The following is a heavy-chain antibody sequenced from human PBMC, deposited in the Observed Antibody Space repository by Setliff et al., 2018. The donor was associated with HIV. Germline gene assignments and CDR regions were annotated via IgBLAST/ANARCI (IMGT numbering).Heavy chain of an antibody. CDR2: IHYSGST. V-gene: IGHV4-59*08. CDR1: GGSISSSY. CDR3: ARVVDADYLDY. D-gene: IGHD2-15*01. J-gene: IGHJ4*02. Sequence: SETLSLTCTVSGGSISSSYWTWTRQPPGKGLEWIGNIHYSGSTNYKPSLKSRVTISVDTSKNQFSLKLNSVTAADTAMYDCARVVDADYLDYWGQGTPVTVSS.